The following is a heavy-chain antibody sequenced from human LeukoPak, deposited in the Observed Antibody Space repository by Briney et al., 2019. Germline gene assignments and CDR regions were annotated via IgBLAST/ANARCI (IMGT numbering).Heavy chain of an antibody. Sequence: PSETLSLTCTVSGGSISSTFYYWGWIRQPPGKGLEWIGSINYSGSTYYNPSLKSRVTISVDTSKNQFSLKLSSVTAADTAVHYCAGGGPLDDAFDIWGQGTMVTVSS. J-gene: IGHJ3*02. CDR2: INYSGST. D-gene: IGHD3-16*01. CDR3: AGGGPLDDAFDI. CDR1: GGSISSTFYY. V-gene: IGHV4-39*01.